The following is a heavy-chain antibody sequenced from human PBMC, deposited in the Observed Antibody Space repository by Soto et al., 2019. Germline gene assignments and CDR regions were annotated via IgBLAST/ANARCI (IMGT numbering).Heavy chain of an antibody. D-gene: IGHD2-2*01. V-gene: IGHV3-30*18. J-gene: IGHJ4*02. CDR3: AKSPNFYCSSYHCYKYYFDY. CDR2: ISYDGSDK. Sequence: GGSLRLSCAASGFTFNTFGMHWVRQAPGKGLEWVAVISYDGSDKYYSDSVRGRFTISRDNSMNTLYLQMNSLRTEDTAVYYCAKSPNFYCSSYHCYKYYFDYWGQGTLVPVS. CDR1: GFTFNTFG.